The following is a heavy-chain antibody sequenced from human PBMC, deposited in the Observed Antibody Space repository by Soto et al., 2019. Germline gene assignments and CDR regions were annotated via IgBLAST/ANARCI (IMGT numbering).Heavy chain of an antibody. Sequence: QVELVQSGAEVKKPGSSVKVSCNASGGHFITFAIRRVRQAPGQGLEWMGEIIPISSTTKYAHKIQGRVTIPADGSSSTVNMELRSLKAEDTAIYFWAKKLGIDPYGSCGLDFWGQGTTVTVSS. CDR3: AKKLGIDPYGSCGLDF. D-gene: IGHD7-27*01. CDR1: GGHFITFA. J-gene: IGHJ6*02. V-gene: IGHV1-69*01. CDR2: IIPISSTT.